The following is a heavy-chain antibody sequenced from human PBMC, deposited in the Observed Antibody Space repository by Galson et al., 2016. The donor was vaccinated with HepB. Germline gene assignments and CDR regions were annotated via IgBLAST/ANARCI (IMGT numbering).Heavy chain of an antibody. V-gene: IGHV3-23*01. D-gene: IGHD3-10*01. CDR2: INYNGDSI. CDR1: GFTFNSYA. CDR3: AKDRGTAPVLNWFDP. Sequence: LRLSCAASGFTFNSYAMSWVRQSPGKGLEYVSSINYNGDSIYYIDSVKGRFTISRDNSKSTLYLQMNSMRAEDTAMYFCAKDRGTAPVLNWFDPWGQGTLVTVSA. J-gene: IGHJ5*02.